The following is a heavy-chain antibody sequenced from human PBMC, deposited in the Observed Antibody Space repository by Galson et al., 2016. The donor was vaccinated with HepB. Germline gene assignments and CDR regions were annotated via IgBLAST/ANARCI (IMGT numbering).Heavy chain of an antibody. Sequence: LSLTCGVSGGSFSDYYWNWIRQSPGKGLEWIGDISHSGSTNYHPPLKSRVTITVDTANNQFSLKMLSVTAADPAVYYCARTKNYHDAEGYYPAFDYWGQGALVTVSS. D-gene: IGHD3-22*01. CDR3: ARTKNYHDAEGYYPAFDY. CDR2: ISHSGST. CDR1: GGSFSDYY. V-gene: IGHV4-34*01. J-gene: IGHJ4*02.